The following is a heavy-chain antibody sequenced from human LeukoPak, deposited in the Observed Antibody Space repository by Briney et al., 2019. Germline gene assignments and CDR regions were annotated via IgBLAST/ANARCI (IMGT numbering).Heavy chain of an antibody. CDR3: ARLDRGSSYGLRSDY. V-gene: IGHV4-39*01. D-gene: IGHD5-18*01. J-gene: IGHJ4*02. CDR1: GGSTSSSRNY. CDR2: IYYSGST. Sequence: PETRSLPCTVSGGSTSSSRNYGGWIRQPPGKGLEWIGSIYYSGSTYYNPSLKSRVTISVDTSKNQFSLKLSSVTAADTAVYYCARLDRGSSYGLRSDYWGQGTLVTVSS.